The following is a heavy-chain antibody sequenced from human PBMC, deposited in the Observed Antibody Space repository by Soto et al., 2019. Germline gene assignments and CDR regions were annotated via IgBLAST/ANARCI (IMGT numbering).Heavy chain of an antibody. Sequence: RRLSGAASGFTFSSYWMSWVRQAPGKGLEWVANIKQDGSEKYYVDSVKGRFTISRDNAKNSLYLQMNSLRAEDTAVYYCARVWNVVPRAFDIWGQGTMVTVSS. CDR2: IKQDGSEK. D-gene: IGHD1-1*01. J-gene: IGHJ3*02. CDR1: GFTFSSYW. CDR3: ARVWNVVPRAFDI. V-gene: IGHV3-7*03.